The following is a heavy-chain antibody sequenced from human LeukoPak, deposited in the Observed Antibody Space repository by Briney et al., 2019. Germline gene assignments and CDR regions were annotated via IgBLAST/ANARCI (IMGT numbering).Heavy chain of an antibody. V-gene: IGHV1-46*01. CDR3: ARWELLRGYFDY. CDR1: GYTFTSHY. CDR2: INPSGSST. Sequence: ASVKVSCKASGYTFTSHYMHWVRQAPGQGLEWMGLINPSGSSTPYAQKFQGRVTMTTDTSTSTAYMELRSLRSDDTAVYYCARWELLRGYFDYWGQGTLVTVSS. D-gene: IGHD1-26*01. J-gene: IGHJ4*02.